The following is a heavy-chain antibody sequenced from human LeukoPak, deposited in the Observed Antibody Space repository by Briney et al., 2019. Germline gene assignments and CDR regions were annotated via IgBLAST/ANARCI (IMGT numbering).Heavy chain of an antibody. V-gene: IGHV4-34*01. CDR3: ARSPGSGWFDY. J-gene: IGHJ4*02. CDR1: GGSFSGYY. Sequence: SETLSLTCVVYGGSFSGYYWSWIRQPPGKGLEWIGEINHSGSTNYNPSLKSRVTISVDTSKNQFSLKLSSVTAADTAVYYCARSPGSGWFDYWGQGTLVTVSS. CDR2: INHSGST. D-gene: IGHD6-19*01.